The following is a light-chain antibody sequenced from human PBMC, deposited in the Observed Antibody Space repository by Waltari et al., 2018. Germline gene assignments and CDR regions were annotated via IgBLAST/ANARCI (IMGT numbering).Light chain of an antibody. CDR1: QRIDNN. CDR2: GAS. J-gene: IGKJ4*01. V-gene: IGKV3-15*01. CDR3: QQYNRWPPLT. Sequence: EIVMTQSPATLSVSPGERATLSCKASQRIDNNLASYQQKPGQAPRLLIYGASTRATGVPARFSGSGSGKEFTLTISSLQSEDCAVFYCQQYNRWPPLTFGGGTKVEIK.